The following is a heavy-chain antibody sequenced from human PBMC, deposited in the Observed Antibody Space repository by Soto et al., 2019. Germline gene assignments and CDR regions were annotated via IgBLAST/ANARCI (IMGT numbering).Heavy chain of an antibody. V-gene: IGHV3-33*01. CDR2: IWYDGSNK. J-gene: IGHJ4*02. CDR3: ARAPKKAARPSFALY. D-gene: IGHD6-6*01. CDR1: GFTFSSYG. Sequence: QVQPVESGGGVVQPGRSLRLSCAASGFTFSSYGMHWVRQAPGKGLEWVAVIWYDGSNKYYADSVKGRFTISRDNSKNAMYLQMNSLRAEDTAVYYCARAPKKAARPSFALYWGQGTLVTVSS.